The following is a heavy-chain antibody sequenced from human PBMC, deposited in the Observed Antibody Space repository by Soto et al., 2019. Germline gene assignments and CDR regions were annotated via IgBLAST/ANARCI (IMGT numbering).Heavy chain of an antibody. Sequence: SETLSLTCTVSGGSISSYYWSWIRQPPGKGLEWIGYIYYSGSTNYNPSLKSRVTISVDTSKNQFSLKLSSVTAADTAVYYCASTLPAAMFAAGVGWFDPWGQGTLVTVSS. D-gene: IGHD2-2*01. CDR2: IYYSGST. CDR1: GGSISSYY. J-gene: IGHJ5*02. CDR3: ASTLPAAMFAAGVGWFDP. V-gene: IGHV4-59*01.